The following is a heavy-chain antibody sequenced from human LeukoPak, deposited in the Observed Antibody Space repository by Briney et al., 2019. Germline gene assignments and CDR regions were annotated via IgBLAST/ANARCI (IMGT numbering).Heavy chain of an antibody. V-gene: IGHV4-34*01. J-gene: IGHJ4*02. CDR1: GGSFSGYY. Sequence: PSETLSLTCAVYGGSFSGYYWSWIRQPPGKGLEWIGEINHSGSTNYNPSLKSRVTISVDTSKNQFSLKLSSVTAADTAVYYCARELAYCGGDCYLWGQGTLVTVSS. D-gene: IGHD2-21*02. CDR3: ARELAYCGGDCYL. CDR2: INHSGST.